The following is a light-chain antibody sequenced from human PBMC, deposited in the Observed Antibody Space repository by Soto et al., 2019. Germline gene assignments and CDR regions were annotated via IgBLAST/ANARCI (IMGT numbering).Light chain of an antibody. Sequence: DFQMTQSPSTLSAFVGDTVTITCRASQSISSWLAWYQQKPGQAPKLLIYRASYLESGVPSRFSGRGSGTEFTLTITGLQPDDFATDYCQQYNDYRAFGPGTKVEIK. J-gene: IGKJ1*01. CDR2: RAS. CDR3: QQYNDYRA. CDR1: QSISSW. V-gene: IGKV1-5*03.